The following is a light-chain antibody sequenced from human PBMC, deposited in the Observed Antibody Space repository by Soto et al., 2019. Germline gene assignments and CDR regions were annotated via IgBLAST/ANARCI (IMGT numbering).Light chain of an antibody. V-gene: IGKV3-11*01. CDR1: QTVSSY. J-gene: IGKJ4*01. CDR3: QQRSDWPST. Sequence: EIVLTQSPATLSLSPGDRATLSCRASQTVSSYLAWYQQKPGQAPRLLIYDASSRATGIPARLSGSGSGTDFTLTITSLEPEDFAVYYCQQRSDWPSTFGGGTKVELK. CDR2: DAS.